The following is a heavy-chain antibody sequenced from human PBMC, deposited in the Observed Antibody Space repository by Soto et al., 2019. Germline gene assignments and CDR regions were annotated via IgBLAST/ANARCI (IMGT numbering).Heavy chain of an antibody. CDR3: AREESRGSGCYAEGDWYFDL. V-gene: IGHV1-69*01. CDR1: GGTFSSYA. D-gene: IGHD6-19*01. Sequence: QVQLVQSGAEVKKPGSSVKVSCKASGGTFSSYAISWVRQAPGQGLEWMGGIIPIFGTANYAQKFQGRVTITADESTINAYMELSSLRSEYTDVYYGAREESRGSGCYAEGDWYFDLWGRGTLVTVSS. J-gene: IGHJ2*01. CDR2: IIPIFGTA.